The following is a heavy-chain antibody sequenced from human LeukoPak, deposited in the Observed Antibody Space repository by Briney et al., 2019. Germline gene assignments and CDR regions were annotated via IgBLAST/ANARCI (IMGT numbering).Heavy chain of an antibody. CDR2: ISGSGGST. Sequence: PGGSLRLSCAASGFTFSSYAVSWVRQAPGKGLEWVSAISGSGGSTYYADSVKGRFTISRDNSKSTLYLQMNSLRAEDTAVYYCAKDRWYQLLRDWFDPWGQGTLVTVSS. J-gene: IGHJ5*02. D-gene: IGHD2-2*01. CDR3: AKDRWYQLLRDWFDP. V-gene: IGHV3-23*01. CDR1: GFTFSSYA.